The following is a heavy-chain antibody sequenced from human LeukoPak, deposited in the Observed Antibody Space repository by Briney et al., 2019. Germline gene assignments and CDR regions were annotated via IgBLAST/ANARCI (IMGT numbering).Heavy chain of an antibody. V-gene: IGHV3-74*01. CDR2: INGDGRNI. CDR1: GFTFSSYW. CDR3: ARDAVGIYRIIDY. J-gene: IGHJ4*02. D-gene: IGHD6-13*01. Sequence: GGSLRLFCVASGFTFSSYWMHWVRQDPRKGLVWVSRINGDGRNINYADSVRGRFTISRDNAKNSLYLQMNSLRAEDTAVYYCARDAVGIYRIIDYWGQGTLVTVSS.